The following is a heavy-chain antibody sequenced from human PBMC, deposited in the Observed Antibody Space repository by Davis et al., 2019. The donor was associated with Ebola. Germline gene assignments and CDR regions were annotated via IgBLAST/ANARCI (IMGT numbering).Heavy chain of an antibody. CDR1: GFTSSSYA. CDR2: ISGSGGST. CDR3: ARHDYGDSHFDY. J-gene: IGHJ4*02. Sequence: GGSLRPSCAPSGFTSSSYAMSWVRQAPGKGLEWVSAISGSGGSTYYADSVKGRFTISRDNSKNTLYLQMNSLRAEDTAVYYCARHDYGDSHFDYLGEGTLVTVSS. D-gene: IGHD4-17*01. V-gene: IGHV3-23*01.